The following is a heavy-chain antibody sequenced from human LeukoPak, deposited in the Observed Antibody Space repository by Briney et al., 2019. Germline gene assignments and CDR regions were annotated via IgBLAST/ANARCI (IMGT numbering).Heavy chain of an antibody. Sequence: GGSLRLSCAASGFTFSSYWMSWVRQAPGKGLEWVGYINVYGSEKFYVDSVKGRFSISRDNAKNSLCLQMNSLRAEDTAVYYCARDYRSVRGVATDYWGQGTLVTVSS. D-gene: IGHD3-10*01. CDR1: GFTFSSYW. CDR2: INVYGSEK. V-gene: IGHV3-7*03. J-gene: IGHJ4*02. CDR3: ARDYRSVRGVATDY.